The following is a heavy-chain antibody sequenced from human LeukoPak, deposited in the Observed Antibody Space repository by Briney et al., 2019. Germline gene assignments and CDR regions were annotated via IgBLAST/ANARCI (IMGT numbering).Heavy chain of an antibody. CDR2: IGGSGGSI. CDR3: AKSKDYGDYGNPFDY. CDR1: GFTFSSYA. D-gene: IGHD4-17*01. Sequence: GGSLRLSCAASGFTFSSYAMSWVRQAPGKGLEWVSAIGGSGGSIYYADSVKGRFTISRDNSKNTLYLQMNSLRAEDTAVYYCAKSKDYGDYGNPFDYWGQGTLVTVSS. J-gene: IGHJ4*02. V-gene: IGHV3-23*01.